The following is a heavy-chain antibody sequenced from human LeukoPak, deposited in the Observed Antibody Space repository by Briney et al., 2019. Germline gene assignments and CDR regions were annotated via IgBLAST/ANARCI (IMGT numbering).Heavy chain of an antibody. J-gene: IGHJ4*02. CDR2: ISGSGGST. V-gene: IGHV3-23*01. CDR3: AKDREDTIFGVVNPFDY. CDR1: GFTFSSYA. Sequence: PAGGSLRLSCAASGFTFSSYAMSWVRQAPGKGLEWVSAISGSGGSTYYADSVKGRFTISRDNSKNTLYLQMNSLRAEDTAVYYCAKDREDTIFGVVNPFDYWGQGTLVTVSS. D-gene: IGHD3-3*01.